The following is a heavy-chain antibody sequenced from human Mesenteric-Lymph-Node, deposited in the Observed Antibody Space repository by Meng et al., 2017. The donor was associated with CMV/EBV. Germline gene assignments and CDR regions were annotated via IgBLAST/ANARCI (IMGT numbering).Heavy chain of an antibody. V-gene: IGHV3-21*04. CDR1: EFTFSRYS. CDR2: ISPSTSYV. D-gene: IGHD1-1*01. J-gene: IGHJ4*02. Sequence: GESLKISCVASEFTFSRYSMTWVRQAPGKGLEWVSSISPSTSYVYYADSVKGRFTISRDNAKNSLFLQMNSLRAEDTAVYYCAKVGLGNSGTKPTYYIDYWGQGTLVTVSS. CDR3: AKVGLGNSGTKPTYYIDY.